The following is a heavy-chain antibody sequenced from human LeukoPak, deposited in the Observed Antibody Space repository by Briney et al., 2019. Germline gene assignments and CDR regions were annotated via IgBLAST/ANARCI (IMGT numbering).Heavy chain of an antibody. CDR1: GGSISSSNW. CDR3: ARDKKFPGIAVAGCWFDP. D-gene: IGHD6-19*01. J-gene: IGHJ5*02. CDR2: IYHSGST. Sequence: SGTLSLTCVVSGGSISSSNWWSWVRQPPGKGLEWIGEIYHSGSTNYNPSLKSQVTISVDKSKNQFSLKLSSVTAADTAVYYCARDKKFPGIAVAGCWFDPWGQGTLVTVSS. V-gene: IGHV4-4*02.